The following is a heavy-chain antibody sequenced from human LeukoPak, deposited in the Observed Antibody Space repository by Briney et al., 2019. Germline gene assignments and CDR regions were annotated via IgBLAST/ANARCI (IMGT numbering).Heavy chain of an antibody. V-gene: IGHV3-7*03. CDR2: IKQDGSEK. D-gene: IGHD1-26*01. CDR1: GFTFSSYW. J-gene: IGHJ6*02. CDR3: AKAEVGATRYYYGMDV. Sequence: QPGGSLRLSCAASGFTFSSYWMSWVRQAPGKGLEWVANIKQDGSEKYYVDSVKGRFTISRDNAKNSLYLQMNSLRAEDTAVYYCAKAEVGATRYYYGMDVWGQGTTVTVSS.